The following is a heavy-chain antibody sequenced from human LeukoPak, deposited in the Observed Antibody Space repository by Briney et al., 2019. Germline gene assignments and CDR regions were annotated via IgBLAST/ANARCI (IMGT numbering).Heavy chain of an antibody. Sequence: SETLSLTCTVSGGSISSYYWSWIRQPAGKGLEWIGRIYISGSTNYNPSLKSRVTISIDTSKNQFSLKLSAVTAADTAVYYCARVGYVSAWYPFDYWGQGTLVTVSS. CDR2: IYISGST. CDR3: ARVGYVSAWYPFDY. CDR1: GGSISSYY. V-gene: IGHV4-4*07. D-gene: IGHD6-19*01. J-gene: IGHJ4*02.